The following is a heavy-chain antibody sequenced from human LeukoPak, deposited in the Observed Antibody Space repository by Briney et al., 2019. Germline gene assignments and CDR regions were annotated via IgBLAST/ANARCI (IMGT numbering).Heavy chain of an antibody. J-gene: IGHJ4*02. CDR1: GDSISSSRFY. Sequence: SETLSLTCTVSGDSISSSRFYWGWIRQPPGKGLEWIGSIYYTGSTHDNPSLNSRVSISIDTSKNQLSLRLNSVTAADTAVYFCAVRRPSHNYFEYWGPGALVTVSS. CDR3: AVRRPSHNYFEY. CDR2: IYYTGST. V-gene: IGHV4-39*07.